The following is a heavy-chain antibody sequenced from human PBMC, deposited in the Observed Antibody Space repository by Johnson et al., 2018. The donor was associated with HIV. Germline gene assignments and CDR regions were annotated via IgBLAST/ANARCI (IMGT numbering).Heavy chain of an antibody. CDR1: GFTVSSNY. Sequence: EQLVESGGGVVRPGGSLRLSCAASGFTVSSNYMSWVRQAPGKGLEWVSVIYSGGSTYYAASVKGRFTISRDNSKNTLYLQMNSLRAEDTAVYYCARVEDGSGSYYPDAFDIWGQGTMVTVSS. J-gene: IGHJ3*02. D-gene: IGHD3-10*01. V-gene: IGHV3-53*01. CDR3: ARVEDGSGSYYPDAFDI. CDR2: IYSGGST.